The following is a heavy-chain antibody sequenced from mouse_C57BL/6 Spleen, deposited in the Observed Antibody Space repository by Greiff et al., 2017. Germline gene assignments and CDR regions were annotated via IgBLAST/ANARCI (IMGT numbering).Heavy chain of an antibody. D-gene: IGHD1-1*01. CDR1: GFSLTSYG. V-gene: IGHV2-2*01. J-gene: IGHJ4*01. Sequence: QVQLQQSGPGLVQPSQSLSITCTVSGFSLTSYGVHWDRQSPGKGLEWLGVIWSGGSTDYNAAFISRLSISKDNSKSQVFFKMNSLQADDTAIYYCARNYYGSYYYAMDYWGQGTSVTVSS. CDR2: IWSGGST. CDR3: ARNYYGSYYYAMDY.